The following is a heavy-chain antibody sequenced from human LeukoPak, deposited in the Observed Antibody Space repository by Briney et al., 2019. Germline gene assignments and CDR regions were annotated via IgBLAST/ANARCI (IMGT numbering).Heavy chain of an antibody. V-gene: IGHV3-30*03. Sequence: PGGSLRLSCAASGFTFSSYGMHWVRQAPGKGLEWVAVISYDGSNKYYADSVKGRFTISRDHAKNSLYLQMNSLRAEDTALYYCARDLRYYYDSSGYVHFDYWGQGTLVTVSS. CDR2: ISYDGSNK. CDR3: ARDLRYYYDSSGYVHFDY. CDR1: GFTFSSYG. D-gene: IGHD3-22*01. J-gene: IGHJ4*02.